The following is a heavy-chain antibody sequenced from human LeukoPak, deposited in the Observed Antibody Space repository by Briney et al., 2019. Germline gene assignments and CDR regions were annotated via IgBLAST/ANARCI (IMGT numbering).Heavy chain of an antibody. J-gene: IGHJ4*02. CDR1: GFTFSNYE. CDR3: ARVYGYWGSGNYNFEY. D-gene: IGHD3-10*01. Sequence: GGSLRLSCAASGFTFSNYEMNWVGQAPGKGLDWLAYISASGTTQYYADSVKGRFTISRDNAKNSLYLEMNSLRAEDTAVYYCARVYGYWGSGNYNFEYWGQGALVTVSS. V-gene: IGHV3-48*03. CDR2: ISASGTTQ.